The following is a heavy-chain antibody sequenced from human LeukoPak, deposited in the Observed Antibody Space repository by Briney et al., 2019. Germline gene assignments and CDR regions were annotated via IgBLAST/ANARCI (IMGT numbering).Heavy chain of an antibody. D-gene: IGHD5-18*01. J-gene: IGHJ5*02. Sequence: GGSLRLSCAASGFTFSDYYMSWIRQAPGKGLGWVSYISSSGSTIYYADSVKGRFTISRDNAKNSLYLQMNSLRAEDTAVYYCAREAGDTAMVYNWFDPWGQGTLVTVSS. CDR3: AREAGDTAMVYNWFDP. V-gene: IGHV3-11*01. CDR1: GFTFSDYY. CDR2: ISSSGSTI.